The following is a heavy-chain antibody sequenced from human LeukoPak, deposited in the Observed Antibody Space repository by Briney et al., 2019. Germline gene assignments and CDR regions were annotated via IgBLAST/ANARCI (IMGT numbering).Heavy chain of an antibody. J-gene: IGHJ4*02. V-gene: IGHV3-7*03. D-gene: IGHD1-26*01. CDR3: ARGPVWGGSYYDY. CDR2: IKQDGSEK. CDR1: GFTFSSYR. Sequence: GGSLRLSCAASGFTFSSYRMSWVRQAPGKGLEWVANIKQDGSEKDHVDPVKGRFTISRDNAKDYMDLQMNCLRAEDTAGYYCARGPVWGGSYYDYWGQGTLVTVSS.